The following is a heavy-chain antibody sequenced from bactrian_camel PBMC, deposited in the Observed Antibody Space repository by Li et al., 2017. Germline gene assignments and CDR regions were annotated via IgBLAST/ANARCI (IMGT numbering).Heavy chain of an antibody. CDR1: GYTVTAYC. CDR2: IVGTKIT. V-gene: IGHV3S53*01. J-gene: IGHJ4*01. D-gene: IGHD2*01. Sequence: HVQLVESGGGSVQAGGSLTLSCLASGYTVTAYCMGWFRQAPGKEREGVATIVGTKITSYADSVKGRFTISRDNAKNSVYLQMHSLKLEDTAMYYCAADFGPYCSGSYLARRANFEGQGTQVTVS.